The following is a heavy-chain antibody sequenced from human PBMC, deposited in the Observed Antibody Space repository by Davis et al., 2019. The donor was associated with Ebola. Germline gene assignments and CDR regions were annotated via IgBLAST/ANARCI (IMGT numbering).Heavy chain of an antibody. V-gene: IGHV1-46*01. D-gene: IGHD2-2*02. J-gene: IGHJ5*02. CDR2: INPSGGST. CDR1: GGTFSSYA. CDR3: ARGRCSSTSCYIHWFDP. Sequence: ASVKVSCKASGGTFSSYAISWVRQAPGQGLEWMGIINPSGGSTSYAQKFQGRVTMTRDTSTSTVYMELSSLRSEDTAVYYCARGRCSSTSCYIHWFDPWGQGTLVTVSS.